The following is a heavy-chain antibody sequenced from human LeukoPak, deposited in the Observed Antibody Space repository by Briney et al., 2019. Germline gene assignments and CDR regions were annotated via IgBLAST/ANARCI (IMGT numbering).Heavy chain of an antibody. V-gene: IGHV2-5*02. CDR1: GLSLSTSGVG. D-gene: IGHD2-15*01. J-gene: IGHJ4*02. CDR2: IYWDDDK. Sequence: SGPTLVKPTQTLTLTCTFSGLSLSTSGVGVGWIRQPPGKALEWLALIYWDDDKRYSPSLKSRLTITKDTSKNQVVLTMTNMDAVDTATYYCAHSSRYCSGGSCRMVFDYWGQGTLVTVSS. CDR3: AHSSRYCSGGSCRMVFDY.